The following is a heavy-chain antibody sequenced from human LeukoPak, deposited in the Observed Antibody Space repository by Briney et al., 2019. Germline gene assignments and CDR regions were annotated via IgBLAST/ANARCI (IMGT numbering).Heavy chain of an antibody. Sequence: PSQTLSLTCTVSGGSISSGGYYWSWIRQHPGKGLEWIGYIYYSGSTYYNPSLKSRVTISVDTSKNQFSLKLSSVTAADTAVYYCAREGVVDFWSGYYMDVWGKGTTVTVSS. CDR2: IYYSGST. V-gene: IGHV4-31*03. D-gene: IGHD3-3*01. CDR3: AREGVVDFWSGYYMDV. J-gene: IGHJ6*03. CDR1: GGSISSGGYY.